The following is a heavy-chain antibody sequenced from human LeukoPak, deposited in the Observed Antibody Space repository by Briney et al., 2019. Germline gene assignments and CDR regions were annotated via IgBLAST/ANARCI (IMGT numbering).Heavy chain of an antibody. D-gene: IGHD1-26*01. CDR3: ARDGAYSGSYRGLFDY. CDR1: GFTFSSYS. Sequence: SGGSLRLSCAASGFTFSSYSMNWVRQAPGKGLEWVSYISRSSSYIYYADSVKGRFTISRDNAKNSLYLQMNSLRAEDTAVYYCARDGAYSGSYRGLFDYWGQGTLVTVSS. CDR2: ISRSSSYI. J-gene: IGHJ4*02. V-gene: IGHV3-21*01.